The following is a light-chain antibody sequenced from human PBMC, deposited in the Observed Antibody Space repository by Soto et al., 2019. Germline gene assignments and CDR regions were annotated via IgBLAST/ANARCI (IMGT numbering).Light chain of an antibody. CDR3: QQRSNWPRT. V-gene: IGKV3-11*01. CDR1: QSVSRY. CDR2: DAS. Sequence: EIVLTQSPATLSLSPGDRATLSCRSSQSVSRYLAWYQQKPGQAPRLLIYDASNRATGIPARFGGSGSGTDFTLTISSLEPEDFAVYYCQQRSNWPRTFSQGTKLESK. J-gene: IGKJ2*01.